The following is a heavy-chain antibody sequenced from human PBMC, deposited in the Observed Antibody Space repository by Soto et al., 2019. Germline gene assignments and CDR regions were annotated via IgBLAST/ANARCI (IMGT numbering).Heavy chain of an antibody. CDR2: IFHGGST. D-gene: IGHD3-3*01. V-gene: IGHV4-30-2*01. CDR3: ARARAAHYDFPTGASDY. J-gene: IGHJ4*02. Sequence: PSETLSLTCAISGAPITWGDYSWNWIRQPPGKGLEWIGYIFHGGSTYYNPSLRSRVTISVDRSRTQFSLKMSSVTAADTAVYYCARARAAHYDFPTGASDYWGQGTLVTVSS. CDR1: GAPITWGDYS.